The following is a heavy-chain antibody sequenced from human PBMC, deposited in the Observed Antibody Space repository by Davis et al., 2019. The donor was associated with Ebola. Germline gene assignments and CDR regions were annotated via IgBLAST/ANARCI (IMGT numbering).Heavy chain of an antibody. D-gene: IGHD4-17*01. CDR3: ARGSSRYGDYQPTSWFDP. V-gene: IGHV1-18*01. CDR1: PYTFSSHC. J-gene: IGHJ5*02. Sequence: ASVTVSCQASPYTFSSHCLNWLRQAPGHGLAWLGWISAYNGLTHLAQELQGRVSMTTDTSTSTAYMELRSLRSDDTAGYYCARGSSRYGDYQPTSWFDPWGQGTLVTVSS. CDR2: ISAYNGLT.